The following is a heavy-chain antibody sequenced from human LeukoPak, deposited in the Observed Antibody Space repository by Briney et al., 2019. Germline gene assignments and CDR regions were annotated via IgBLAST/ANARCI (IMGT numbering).Heavy chain of an antibody. D-gene: IGHD3-22*01. CDR3: ARHSSYDSSGYQPNFDY. CDR1: GGSMSRSSYY. CDR2: IYYSGST. J-gene: IGHJ4*02. Sequence: PSETLSLTCTVSGGSMSRSSYYWGWIRQPPGKGLEWIGSIYYSGSTYYNPSLKSRVTISVDTSKNQFSLKLSSVTAADTAVYYCARHSSYDSSGYQPNFDYWGQGTLVTVSS. V-gene: IGHV4-39*01.